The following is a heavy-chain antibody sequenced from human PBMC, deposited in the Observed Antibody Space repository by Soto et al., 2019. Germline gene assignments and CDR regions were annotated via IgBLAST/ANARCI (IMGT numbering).Heavy chain of an antibody. D-gene: IGHD3-3*01. CDR1: GDSIRSYY. CDR2: VYYGGTA. Sequence: PSETLSLTCSVSGDSIRSYYWTWIRQPPGRGLEWIGHVYYGGTANYNPSLQSRVTISLDTSKNQCSLRLTSMTAADTAVYYCAGEGARATFGGVWCQGTRVTVSP. V-gene: IGHV4-59*01. J-gene: IGHJ4*02. CDR3: AGEGARATFGGV.